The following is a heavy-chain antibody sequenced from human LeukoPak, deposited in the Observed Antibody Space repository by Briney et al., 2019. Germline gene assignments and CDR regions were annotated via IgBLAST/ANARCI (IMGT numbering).Heavy chain of an antibody. CDR2: IYSGGTT. CDR3: ARDQSNWNDPTVFDY. J-gene: IGHJ4*02. CDR1: GFTVSSKY. D-gene: IGHD1-20*01. V-gene: IGHV3-66*01. Sequence: GGSLRLSCAASGFTVSSKYMTWVRQAPGKGLEWVSVIYSGGTTYYADSVKGRFTISRDNSKNTLFLQMNRLRAEDTAVYYCARDQSNWNDPTVFDYWGQGTLVTVSS.